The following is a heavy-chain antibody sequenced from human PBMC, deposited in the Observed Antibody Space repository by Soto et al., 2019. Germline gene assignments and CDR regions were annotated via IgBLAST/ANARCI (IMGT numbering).Heavy chain of an antibody. Sequence: QVQLVQSGTEVTKPRASVKVSCKASGGTFSSYTISWVRQAPGQGLEWMGRIIPILGIANYAQKFQGRVTITADKSTSTAYMELSSLRSEDTAVYYCATADCCSTRCYAKTFDYWRQGTLVTVSS. CDR2: IIPILGIA. V-gene: IGHV1-69*02. D-gene: IGHD2-2*01. CDR1: GGTFSSYT. CDR3: ATADCCSTRCYAKTFDY. J-gene: IGHJ4*02.